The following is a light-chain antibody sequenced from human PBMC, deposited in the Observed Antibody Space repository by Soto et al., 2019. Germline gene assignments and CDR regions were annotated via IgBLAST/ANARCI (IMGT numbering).Light chain of an antibody. J-gene: IGKJ1*01. CDR1: QSISSY. V-gene: IGKV1-39*01. CDR3: QQRYSTPQT. CDR2: AAS. Sequence: DIQMTQSPSSLSASVGDRVTITCRASQSISSYLNWYQQKPGKAPKLLIYAASSLQSGVPSRFSGSGSGKDFTLNISRLQPENVATYYCQQRYSTPQTFRQGTKVEIK.